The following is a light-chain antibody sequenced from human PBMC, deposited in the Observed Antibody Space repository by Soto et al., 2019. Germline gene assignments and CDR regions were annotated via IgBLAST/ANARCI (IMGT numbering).Light chain of an antibody. V-gene: IGKV3-15*01. J-gene: IGKJ4*01. Sequence: EIVMTQSPATLSVSPGERATLSCRASQSVSSNLAWYQQKPGQTPKLLIYVASTRATGIPARFSRSGSGTEFTLPISCLQSQDFAFYYCQLYNVWPLTVGGGTKMEFK. CDR2: VAS. CDR3: QLYNVWPLT. CDR1: QSVSSN.